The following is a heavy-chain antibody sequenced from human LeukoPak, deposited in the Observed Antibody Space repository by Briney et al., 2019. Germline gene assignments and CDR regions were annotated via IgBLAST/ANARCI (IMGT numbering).Heavy chain of an antibody. CDR3: ARGRGRWYSYGPRPYYFDY. J-gene: IGHJ4*02. D-gene: IGHD5-18*01. V-gene: IGHV4-34*01. Sequence: SETLSLTCAVYGGYFSGYYWSWIRQPPGKGLEWIGEINHSGSTNYNPSLKSRVTISVDTSKNQFSLKLSSVTAADTAVYYCARGRGRWYSYGPRPYYFDYWGQGTLVTVSS. CDR1: GGYFSGYY. CDR2: INHSGST.